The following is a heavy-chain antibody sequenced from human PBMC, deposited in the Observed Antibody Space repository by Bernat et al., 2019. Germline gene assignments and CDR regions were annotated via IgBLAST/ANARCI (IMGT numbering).Heavy chain of an antibody. J-gene: IGHJ4*02. V-gene: IGHV3-7*03. CDR3: ARDTRGVFDY. Sequence: EVQLVESGGGLVQPGGSLRFSCAASGFTFNNYWMSWVRQAQGKGLEWVANIKQDGSEKNYVDSVKGRFTISRENAKNSLYLQMNSLRAEDTAVYYCARDTRGVFDYWGQGTLVTVSS. CDR2: IKQDGSEK. CDR1: GFTFNNYW.